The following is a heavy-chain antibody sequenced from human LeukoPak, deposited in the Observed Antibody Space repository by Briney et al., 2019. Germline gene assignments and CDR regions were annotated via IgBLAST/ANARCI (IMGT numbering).Heavy chain of an antibody. Sequence: SETLSLTCAVYGGSFSGYYWSWIRQPPGKGLEWIGEINHSGSTNYNPSLKSRVTISVDTSKNQFSLKLSSVTAADTAVYYCARVLRYFDWPFDYWGQGTLVTVSS. CDR2: INHSGST. J-gene: IGHJ4*02. CDR3: ARVLRYFDWPFDY. D-gene: IGHD3-9*01. V-gene: IGHV4-34*01. CDR1: GGSFSGYY.